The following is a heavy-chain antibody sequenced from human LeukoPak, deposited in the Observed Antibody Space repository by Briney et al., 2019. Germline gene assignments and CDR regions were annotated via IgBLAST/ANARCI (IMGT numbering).Heavy chain of an antibody. J-gene: IGHJ4*02. V-gene: IGHV3-74*03. CDR2: VSGDGSNS. CDR3: ARDGGGMRTAKYYFDY. CDR1: GFTFSAYW. D-gene: IGHD2-8*01. Sequence: GGSLRLSCAASGFTFSAYWMHWVRQGPGKGLEWVSRVSGDGSNSMYADSVKGRFTISRDNAKNTLYLQMNSLRVEDTAVYYCARDGGGMRTAKYYFDYWGQGTLVTVSS.